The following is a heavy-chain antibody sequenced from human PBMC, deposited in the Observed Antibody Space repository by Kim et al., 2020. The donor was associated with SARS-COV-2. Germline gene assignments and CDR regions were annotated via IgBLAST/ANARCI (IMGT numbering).Heavy chain of an antibody. Sequence: GGSLRLSCAASGFTFSNYWMSWVRQAPGKGLEWVANIKQDGSEKYYVDSVKGRFTISRGNAKNSLYLQMNSLRAEDTAVYYCAREERIAPDYYYGMDVWGQGTTVTVSS. CDR1: GFTFSNYW. D-gene: IGHD6-6*01. CDR2: IKQDGSEK. J-gene: IGHJ6*02. CDR3: AREERIAPDYYYGMDV. V-gene: IGHV3-7*03.